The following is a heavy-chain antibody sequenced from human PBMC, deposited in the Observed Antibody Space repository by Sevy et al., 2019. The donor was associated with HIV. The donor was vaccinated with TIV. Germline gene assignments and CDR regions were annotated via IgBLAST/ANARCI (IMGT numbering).Heavy chain of an antibody. CDR1: GFTFSDYG. Sequence: GGSLRLSCAASGFTFSDYGMHWVRQAPGKGPEWVTVISSDGSNQYYADSVKGRFTISRDNSKNTLYLQMNSLRAEDMAVYYCAKDRGRVGGSIYYYYGMDVWGQGTTVTVSS. V-gene: IGHV3-30*18. CDR3: AKDRGRVGGSIYYYYGMDV. J-gene: IGHJ6*02. D-gene: IGHD1-26*01. CDR2: ISSDGSNQ.